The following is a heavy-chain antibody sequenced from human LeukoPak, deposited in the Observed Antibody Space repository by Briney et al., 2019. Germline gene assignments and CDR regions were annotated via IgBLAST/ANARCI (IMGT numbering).Heavy chain of an antibody. J-gene: IGHJ4*02. CDR3: ARDGIDY. CDR1: GFTFNSYW. Sequence: GSLRLSCAASGFTFNSYWMSWVRQAPGKGLEWVANIKQDGSEKYYVDFVKGRFTISRDDAKNSVYLQMNSLRVEDTAVYYCARDGIDYWGQGTLVTVSS. CDR2: IKQDGSEK. D-gene: IGHD1-26*01. V-gene: IGHV3-7*04.